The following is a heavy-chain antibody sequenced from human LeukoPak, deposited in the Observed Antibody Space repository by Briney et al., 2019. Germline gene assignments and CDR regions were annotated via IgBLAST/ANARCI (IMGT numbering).Heavy chain of an antibody. CDR3: AKAWRGYSYGCDY. Sequence: SETLSLTCTVSGGSISSSSYYWGCIRQPPGKGLEWIGSIYYSGSTYYNPSLKSRVTISVDTSKNQFSLKLSSVTAADTAVYYCAKAWRGYSYGCDYWGQGTLVTVSS. J-gene: IGHJ4*02. CDR2: IYYSGST. D-gene: IGHD5-18*01. V-gene: IGHV4-39*07. CDR1: GGSISSSSYY.